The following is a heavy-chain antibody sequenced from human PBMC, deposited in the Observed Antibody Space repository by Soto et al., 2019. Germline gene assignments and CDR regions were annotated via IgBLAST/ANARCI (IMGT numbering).Heavy chain of an antibody. V-gene: IGHV4-4*07. CDR1: GASISGFY. D-gene: IGHD1-1*01. CDR3: VRDGTKTLRDWFDP. CDR2: IYATGTT. J-gene: IGHJ5*02. Sequence: PSETLALSCTVSGASISGFYWSWIRKSAGKGLEWIGRIYATGTTDYNPSLKSRVMMSVDTSKKQFSLKLRSVTAADTAVYYCVRDGTKTLRDWFDPWGQGISVTVSS.